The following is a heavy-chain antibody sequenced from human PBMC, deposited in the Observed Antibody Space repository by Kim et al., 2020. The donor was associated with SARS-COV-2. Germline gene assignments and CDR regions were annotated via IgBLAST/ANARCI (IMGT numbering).Heavy chain of an antibody. Sequence: SETLSLTCAVYGGSFSGYYRSWIRQPPGKGLEWIGEITHTGSTNYNPSLKSRVTISVDTSKNQFSLNLTSVTAADTAVYYCASGAVVAASPFNFIPEDYYYGMDVLGQGTTVTVSS. V-gene: IGHV4-34*01. CDR3: ASGAVVAASPFNFIPEDYYYGMDV. J-gene: IGHJ6*02. CDR2: ITHTGST. D-gene: IGHD2-15*01. CDR1: GGSFSGYY.